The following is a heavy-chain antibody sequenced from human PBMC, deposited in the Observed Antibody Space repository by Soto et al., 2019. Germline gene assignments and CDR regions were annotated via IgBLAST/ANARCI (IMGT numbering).Heavy chain of an antibody. CDR3: ARGTIFGLVSFDY. V-gene: IGHV1-18*01. Sequence: QVQLVQSGAAVKEPGASVTVSCKASGATFTSYGFNWVRQAPGQGLEGMGWISGYNGDTHYAQNFQVRVTMTIDTSTSTAYMELRSLRSDATAVYYCARGTIFGLVSFDYWGQGTLFTVSS. CDR1: GATFTSYG. D-gene: IGHD3-3*02. CDR2: ISGYNGDT. J-gene: IGHJ4*02.